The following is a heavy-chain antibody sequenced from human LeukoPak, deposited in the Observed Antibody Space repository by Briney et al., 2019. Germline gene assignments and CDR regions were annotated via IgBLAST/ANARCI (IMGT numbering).Heavy chain of an antibody. Sequence: SEILSLTCAVYGGSFSGYYWSWIRQPPGKGLEWIGEINHSGSTNYNPSLKSRVTISVDTSKNQFSLKLSSVTAADTAVYYCASLTKHDYGDSGGLDYWGQGTLVTVSS. CDR3: ASLTKHDYGDSGGLDY. CDR1: GGSFSGYY. V-gene: IGHV4-34*01. J-gene: IGHJ4*02. CDR2: INHSGST. D-gene: IGHD4-17*01.